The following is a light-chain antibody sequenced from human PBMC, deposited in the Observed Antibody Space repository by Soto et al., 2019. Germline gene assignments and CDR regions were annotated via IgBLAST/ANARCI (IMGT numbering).Light chain of an antibody. CDR2: DVS. CDR3: CSYAGSYTWV. Sequence: QSALTQPRSVSGSPGQQVTISCTGTSSDVGGYNYVSWYQQHPGKAPKLMIYDVSERPSGVPDRFSGSKSGNTASLTISGLQAEDEADYHCCSYAGSYTWVFGGGTKLTVL. J-gene: IGLJ3*02. V-gene: IGLV2-11*01. CDR1: SSDVGGYNY.